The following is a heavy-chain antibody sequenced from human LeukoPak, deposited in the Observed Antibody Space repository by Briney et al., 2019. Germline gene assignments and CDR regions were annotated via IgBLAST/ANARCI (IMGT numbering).Heavy chain of an antibody. J-gene: IGHJ4*02. CDR3: ARQAAMVSDY. V-gene: IGHV5-51*01. Sequence: GESLKISCKGSGYSFTSYWIVWVRQMPGKGLEWMGIFYPGDSDTRYSPSFQGQVTISADKSICTAYLQWSSLKASDTAMYYCARQAAMVSDYWGQGTLVTVSS. CDR2: FYPGDSDT. CDR1: GYSFTSYW. D-gene: IGHD5-18*01.